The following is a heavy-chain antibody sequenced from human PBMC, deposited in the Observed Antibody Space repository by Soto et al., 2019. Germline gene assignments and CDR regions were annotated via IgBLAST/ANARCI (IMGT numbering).Heavy chain of an antibody. J-gene: IGHJ4*02. D-gene: IGHD3-22*01. CDR2: ISAYNGNT. CDR3: ARAYFYDSSGPSDY. V-gene: IGHV1-18*01. Sequence: ASVKVSCKASGYTFSSYGISWVRQAPGQGLEWMGWISAYNGNTNYAQKLQGRVTLTTDTSTGTAYMELMSLRSDETAVYYCARAYFYDSSGPSDYWGQGTLVTVYS. CDR1: GYTFSSYG.